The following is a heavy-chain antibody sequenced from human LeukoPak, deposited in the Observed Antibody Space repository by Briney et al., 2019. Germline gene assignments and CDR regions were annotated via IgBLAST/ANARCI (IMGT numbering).Heavy chain of an antibody. D-gene: IGHD4-17*01. CDR2: INWNGGST. CDR3: ARDDYGDYHDY. J-gene: IGHJ4*02. CDR1: GFTFDDYG. V-gene: IGHV3-20*04. Sequence: GGSLRLSCAASGFTFDDYGMRWVRQAPGKGLEWVSGINWNGGSTGYADSVKGRFTISRDNAKNSLYLQMNSLRAEDTAVYYCARDDYGDYHDYWGQGTLVTVSS.